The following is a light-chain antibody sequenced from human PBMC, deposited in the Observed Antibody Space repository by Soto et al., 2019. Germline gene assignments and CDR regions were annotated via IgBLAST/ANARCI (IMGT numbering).Light chain of an antibody. CDR1: SSDVGGYNY. CDR3: CSYAGSYPWV. Sequence: QSALTQPRSVSGSPGQSVTISCTGTSSDVGGYNYVSWYQQHPGTAPKLMIYDVSKRPSGVPDRFSVSKSGNTASLTISGLKAEDEADYYCCSYAGSYPWVFGGGTKLTVL. CDR2: DVS. V-gene: IGLV2-11*01. J-gene: IGLJ2*01.